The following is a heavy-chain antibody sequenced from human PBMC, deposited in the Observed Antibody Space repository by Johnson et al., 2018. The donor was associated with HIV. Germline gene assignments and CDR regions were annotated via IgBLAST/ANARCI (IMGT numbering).Heavy chain of an antibody. CDR2: ISWNSGSI. Sequence: VQLVESGGGLVQPGRSPRLSCAASGFTFDDYAMHWVRQAPGKGLEWVSGISWNSGSIGYADSVKGRFTISRDNSKNTLYLQMNSLRAEDTAVYYCAKNGGVGGGSSNGAFDIWGQGTMVTVSS. CDR1: GFTFDDYA. CDR3: AKNGGVGGGSSNGAFDI. J-gene: IGHJ3*02. V-gene: IGHV3-9*01. D-gene: IGHD2-15*01.